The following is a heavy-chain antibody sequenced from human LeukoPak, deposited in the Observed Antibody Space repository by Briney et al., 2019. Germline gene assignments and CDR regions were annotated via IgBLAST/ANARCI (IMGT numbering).Heavy chain of an antibody. CDR2: INHSGST. CDR1: GGSFSGYY. V-gene: IGHV4-34*01. CDR3: ARVKTTVTRGEAYYYYYYMDV. Sequence: SETLSLTCAVYGGSFSGYYWSWIRQPPGKGLEWIGEINHSGSTNYNPSLKSRVTISVATSKTQFSLKLSSVTAADTAVYYCARVKTTVTRGEAYYYYYYMDVWGKGTTVTVSS. J-gene: IGHJ6*03. D-gene: IGHD4-17*01.